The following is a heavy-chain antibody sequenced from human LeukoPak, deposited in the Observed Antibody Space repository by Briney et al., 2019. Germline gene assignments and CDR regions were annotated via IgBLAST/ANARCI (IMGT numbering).Heavy chain of an antibody. CDR1: GFTFSNYW. CDR2: IDGGGNNR. CDR3: ARGPGSSGGAYVGDY. D-gene: IGHD3-22*01. V-gene: IGHV3-74*01. J-gene: IGHJ4*01. Sequence: GGSLRLSCAASGFTFSNYWMHWVRQVPGKGRVWVSRIDGGGNNRNYTDYVKGRFSISRDNVKSTLYLQMNSLRAEDTAVYYCARGPGSSGGAYVGDYWGHGTLVTVSS.